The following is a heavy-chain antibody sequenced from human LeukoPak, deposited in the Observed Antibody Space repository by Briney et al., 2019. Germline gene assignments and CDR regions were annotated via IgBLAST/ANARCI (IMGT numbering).Heavy chain of an antibody. CDR3: ARGSVRGYCSSTSCPPYYYYYYMDV. D-gene: IGHD2-2*01. CDR1: GYTFTSYD. V-gene: IGHV1-8*01. CDR2: MNPNSGNT. Sequence: GASVKVSCKASGYTFTSYDINWVRQATGQGLEWMGWMNPNSGNTGYAQKFQGRVTMTRNTSISTAYMELSSLRSEDTAVYYCARGSVRGYCSSTSCPPYYYYYYMDVWGKGTTVTISS. J-gene: IGHJ6*03.